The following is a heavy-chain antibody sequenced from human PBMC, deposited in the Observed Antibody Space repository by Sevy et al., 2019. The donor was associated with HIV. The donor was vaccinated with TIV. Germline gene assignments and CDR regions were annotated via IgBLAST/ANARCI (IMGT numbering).Heavy chain of an antibody. CDR1: GGSISSGSYY. J-gene: IGHJ3*02. V-gene: IGHV4-61*02. Sequence: SETLSITCTVSGGSISSGSYYWSWIRQPAGKGLEWVGRNYTSGSTNYNPSLKSRVTISVDTSKIQCSLKLSSVTAADTAVYYCARGGGNSFLDAFDIWGQGTMVTVSS. CDR2: NYTSGST. CDR3: ARGGGNSFLDAFDI. D-gene: IGHD2-21*02.